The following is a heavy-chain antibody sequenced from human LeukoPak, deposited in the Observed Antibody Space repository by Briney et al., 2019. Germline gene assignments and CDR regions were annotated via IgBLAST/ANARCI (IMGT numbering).Heavy chain of an antibody. CDR3: ARERRLPRTIFGPQTE. CDR1: GGSISSYY. CDR2: IYYSGST. V-gene: IGHV4-59*12. Sequence: SETLSLTCTVSGGSISSYYWSWIRQPPGKGLEWIGYIYYSGSTNYNPSLKSRVTISVDTSKNQFSLKLSSVTAADTAVYYCARERRLPRTIFGPQTEWGQGTLVTVSS. J-gene: IGHJ4*02. D-gene: IGHD3-3*01.